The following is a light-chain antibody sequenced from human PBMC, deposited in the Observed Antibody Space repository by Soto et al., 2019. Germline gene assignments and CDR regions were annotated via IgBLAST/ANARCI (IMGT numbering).Light chain of an antibody. Sequence: QSALTQPRSVSGSPGQSVAISCTGTSRDIEAYDYVSWYQQHPGKAPKHIISEVNKRPSGVSYRFSGSKSGNTASLTISGLQGEDEADYYCCSFAGSYYVFGTGTKLTVL. CDR3: CSFAGSYYV. CDR1: SRDIEAYDY. J-gene: IGLJ1*01. CDR2: EVN. V-gene: IGLV2-11*01.